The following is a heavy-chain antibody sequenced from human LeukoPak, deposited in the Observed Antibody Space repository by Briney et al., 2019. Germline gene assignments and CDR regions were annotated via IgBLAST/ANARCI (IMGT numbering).Heavy chain of an antibody. CDR2: ISGSGGST. V-gene: IGHV3-23*01. J-gene: IGHJ6*04. Sequence: GSLRLSCAASRFSFSNYWMHWVRQAPGKGLEWVSVISGSGGSTYYTDSVKGRFTISRDNSKNTLYLQMNSLRAEDTAVYYCAKRVAYDYGMDVWGKGTTVTVSS. CDR3: AKRVAYDYGMDV. CDR1: RFSFSNYW.